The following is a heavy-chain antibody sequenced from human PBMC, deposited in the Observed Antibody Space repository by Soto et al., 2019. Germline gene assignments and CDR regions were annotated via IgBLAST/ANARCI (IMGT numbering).Heavy chain of an antibody. CDR2: IIPIFGTA. J-gene: IGHJ4*02. D-gene: IGHD3-22*01. CDR3: ARGIKTYYYDSSGYTNFDY. Sequence: SVKVSCKASGGTFSSYAISWVRQAPGQGLEWMGGIIPIFGTANYAQKFQGRVTITADESTSTAYMELSSLRSEDTAVYYCARGIKTYYYDSSGYTNFDYWGQGTLVTVSS. CDR1: GGTFSSYA. V-gene: IGHV1-69*13.